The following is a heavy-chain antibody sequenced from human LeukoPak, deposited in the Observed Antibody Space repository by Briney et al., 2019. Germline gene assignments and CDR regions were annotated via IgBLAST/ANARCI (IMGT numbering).Heavy chain of an antibody. CDR1: GGTFSSYA. J-gene: IGHJ6*02. V-gene: IGHV1-18*01. D-gene: IGHD3-10*01. CDR3: ARDSDYYGSGSYYYYYGMDV. Sequence: GASVKVSCKDSGGTFSSYAISWVRQAPGQGLEWMGWISAYNGNTNYAQKLQGRVTMTTDTSTSTAYMELRSLRSDDTAVYYCARDSDYYGSGSYYYYYGMDVWGQGTTVTVSS. CDR2: ISAYNGNT.